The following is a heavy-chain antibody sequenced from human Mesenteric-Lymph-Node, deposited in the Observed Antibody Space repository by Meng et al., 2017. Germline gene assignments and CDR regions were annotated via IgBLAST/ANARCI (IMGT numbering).Heavy chain of an antibody. CDR2: IFPSGST. D-gene: IGHD5-24*01. V-gene: IGHV4-59*12. CDR1: GGSINDYY. J-gene: IGHJ4*02. Sequence: SEILSLTCTVSGGSINDYYWSWTRQPPGKGLEWIGYIFPSGSTQYNPSLQSRVTISLDTSNKHFSLTLRSVTTADTAVYYCARARNGYNYRYDYWGQGTLVTVSS. CDR3: ARARNGYNYRYDY.